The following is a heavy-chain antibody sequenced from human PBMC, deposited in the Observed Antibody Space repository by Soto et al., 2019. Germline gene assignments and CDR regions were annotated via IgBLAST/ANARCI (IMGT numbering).Heavy chain of an antibody. Sequence: GGSLRLSCAASGFTFSSSWMSWVRQAPGKGLEWVANIKQDGSEKYYVDSVKGRFTISRDNAKNSLYLQMNSLRAEDTAVYYCAREGCSGGSCYSAYYYYGMDVWGQGTTVTVSS. CDR3: AREGCSGGSCYSAYYYYGMDV. V-gene: IGHV3-7*01. CDR2: IKQDGSEK. D-gene: IGHD2-15*01. J-gene: IGHJ6*02. CDR1: GFTFSSSW.